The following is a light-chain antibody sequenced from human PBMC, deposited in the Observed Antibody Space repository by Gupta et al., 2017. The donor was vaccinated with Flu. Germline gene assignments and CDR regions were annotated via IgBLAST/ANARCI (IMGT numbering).Light chain of an antibody. CDR2: EGS. Sequence: QSALTQPASVSGSPGQSITISCTGTSSDVGSYNLVSWYQQHPGKAPKLMIYEGSKRPSGVSNSFSGSKSGNTASLTISGPQAEDEADYYCCSYAGSSTLVFGGGTKLTVL. V-gene: IGLV2-23*01. CDR3: CSYAGSSTLV. CDR1: SSDVGSYNL. J-gene: IGLJ3*02.